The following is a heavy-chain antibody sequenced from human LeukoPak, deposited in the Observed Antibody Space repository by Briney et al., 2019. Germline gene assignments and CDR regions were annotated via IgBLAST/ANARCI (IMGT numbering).Heavy chain of an antibody. V-gene: IGHV4-59*01. Sequence: SETLSLTCTVSGGSISSYYWNWIRQPPGKGLEWIGYIYYSGSTNYDPSLKSRVTISVDTSKNQFSLKLSSVTAADTAVYYCASYSGYHPYYFGYWGQGTLVTVSS. J-gene: IGHJ4*02. CDR2: IYYSGST. CDR3: ASYSGYHPYYFGY. D-gene: IGHD5-12*01. CDR1: GGSISSYY.